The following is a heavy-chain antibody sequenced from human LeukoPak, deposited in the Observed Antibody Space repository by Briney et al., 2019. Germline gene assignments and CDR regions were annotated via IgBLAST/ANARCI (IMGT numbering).Heavy chain of an antibody. J-gene: IGHJ4*02. Sequence: GGSLRLSCAASGFTFSSYAMSWVRQAPGKGLEWVSAISGSGGSAYYADSVKGRFTISRDNSKNTLYLQMNSLRAEDTAVYYCAKDLSMTTTYYFDYWGQGTLVTVSS. V-gene: IGHV3-23*01. CDR1: GFTFSSYA. CDR3: AKDLSMTTTYYFDY. D-gene: IGHD4-17*01. CDR2: ISGSGGSA.